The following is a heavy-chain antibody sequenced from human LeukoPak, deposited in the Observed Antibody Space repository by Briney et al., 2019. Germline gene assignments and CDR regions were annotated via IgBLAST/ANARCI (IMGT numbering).Heavy chain of an antibody. Sequence: GGSLRLSCAASGFGFSTCGMHWVRQAPGKGLEWVAFIRYDGSQNHLTDSVKGRFTVSRDDSRSTLYLQMDSLTVEDTAVYYCVKAVVGRISNFDFWGQGTLVTVSS. CDR3: VKAVVGRISNFDF. J-gene: IGHJ4*02. V-gene: IGHV3-30*02. CDR1: GFGFSTCG. CDR2: IRYDGSQN. D-gene: IGHD1-26*01.